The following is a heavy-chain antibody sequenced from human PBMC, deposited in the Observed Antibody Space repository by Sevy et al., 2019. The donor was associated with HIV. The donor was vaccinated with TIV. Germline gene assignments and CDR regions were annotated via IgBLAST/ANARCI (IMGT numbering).Heavy chain of an antibody. Sequence: SETLSLTSTVSGGSISSGAYYWSWIRQHPGTGLECIGYIYYTGSTYHNPSLRSRVTMSVDTSKNQFSLRLSSVTAADTAVYYCARNKSRREGEYWFDPWGQGTLVTVSS. CDR2: IYYTGST. CDR3: ARNKSRREGEYWFDP. CDR1: GGSISSGAYY. J-gene: IGHJ5*02. V-gene: IGHV4-31*03. D-gene: IGHD1-26*01.